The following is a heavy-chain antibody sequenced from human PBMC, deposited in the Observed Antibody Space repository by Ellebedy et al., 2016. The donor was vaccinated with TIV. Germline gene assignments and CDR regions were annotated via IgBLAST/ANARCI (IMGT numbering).Heavy chain of an antibody. J-gene: IGHJ4*02. CDR2: IEQDGSEK. CDR3: AREEVGPFDY. V-gene: IGHV3-7*01. Sequence: PGGSLRLSCEASGFTFSNYWMSWVRQAPGKGLEWVANIEQDGSEKYFVDSVKGRFTISRDNAKNSLYLQMNSLRDEDTAVYYCAREEVGPFDYWGQGTLVTVSS. D-gene: IGHD1-26*01. CDR1: GFTFSNYW.